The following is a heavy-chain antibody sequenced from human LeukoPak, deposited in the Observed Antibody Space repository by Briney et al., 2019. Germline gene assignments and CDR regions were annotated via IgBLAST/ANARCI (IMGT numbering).Heavy chain of an antibody. CDR3: AREAGGSGSSAY. J-gene: IGHJ4*02. CDR2: ISSSSSYI. Sequence: GGSLGLSCAASGFTFSSYSMTWVRQAPGKGLEWVSSISSSSSYIYYADSVKGRFTISRDNAKNSLYLQMNSLRAEDTAVYYCAREAGGSGSSAYWGQGTLVTVSS. CDR1: GFTFSSYS. V-gene: IGHV3-21*01. D-gene: IGHD3-10*01.